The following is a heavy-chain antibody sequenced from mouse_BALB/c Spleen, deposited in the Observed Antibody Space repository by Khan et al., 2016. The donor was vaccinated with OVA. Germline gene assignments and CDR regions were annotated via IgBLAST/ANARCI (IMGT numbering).Heavy chain of an antibody. CDR1: GYTFINYW. V-gene: IGHV1-7*01. D-gene: IGHD1-1*01. J-gene: IGHJ2*01. Sequence: VQLVESGAELAKPGASVKMSCKASGYTFINYWILWVKQRPGQGLEWIGYINPSTGYTEYNQNFKDKATLTADKSSSTAYMQLSSLTSEDSAVYDCARMGLRWDFDYWGQGTTRTVSS. CDR3: ARMGLRWDFDY. CDR2: INPSTGYT.